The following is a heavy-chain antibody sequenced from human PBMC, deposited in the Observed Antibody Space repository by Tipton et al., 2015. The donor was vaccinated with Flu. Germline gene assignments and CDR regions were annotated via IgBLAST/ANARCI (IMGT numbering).Heavy chain of an antibody. Sequence: QVQLVQSGAEVQKPGASVKVSCKTSGYTFNTYGISWVRQAPGQGLEWMGWISPYTDNSNYAQKFQGRVTMTTDTSTSTAYLEMRSLRLDDTAVYYRAGVRAPREEDDYYGMDVWGRGTTVTVSS. CDR2: ISPYTDNS. CDR3: AGVRAPREEDDYYGMDV. D-gene: IGHD1-26*01. V-gene: IGHV1-18*01. CDR1: GYTFNTYG. J-gene: IGHJ6*02.